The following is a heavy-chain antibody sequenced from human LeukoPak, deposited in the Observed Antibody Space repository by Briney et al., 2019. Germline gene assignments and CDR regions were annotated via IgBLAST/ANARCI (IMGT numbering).Heavy chain of an antibody. D-gene: IGHD3-3*01. CDR1: GGSIISSNYY. CDR2: IYQSGSGSS. J-gene: IGHJ4*02. V-gene: IGHV4-39*01. CDR3: ASTLRFLPYRRFDY. Sequence: SETLSLTCSVSGGSIISSNYYWGWIRQPPGKGLEWIGSIYQSGSGSSYYNPSLKSRVTIFGDTSKNQFFLRLSSVTAADTAVYYCASTLRFLPYRRFDYWGQGTLVAVPS.